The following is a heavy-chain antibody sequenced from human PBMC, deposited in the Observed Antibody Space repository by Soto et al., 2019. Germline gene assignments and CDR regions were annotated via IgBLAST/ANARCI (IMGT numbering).Heavy chain of an antibody. CDR1: GGSITSSTYY. Sequence: PSETLSLTCAVSGGSITSSTYYWGWIRQPPGKGLEWIGSIYYSGSTYFNPSLKSRVTISVDTSKNQFSLKLSSVTAADTAVYYCARGLGIAVAGTIRLYYYYGMDVWGQGTTVT. V-gene: IGHV4-39*07. J-gene: IGHJ6*02. CDR3: ARGLGIAVAGTIRLYYYYGMDV. CDR2: IYYSGST. D-gene: IGHD6-19*01.